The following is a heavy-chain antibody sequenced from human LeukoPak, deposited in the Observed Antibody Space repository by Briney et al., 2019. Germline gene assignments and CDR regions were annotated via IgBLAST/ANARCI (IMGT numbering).Heavy chain of an antibody. CDR1: VYTFTGYY. CDR3: AREVEVLRFLGY. CDR2: INPNSGGT. D-gene: IGHD3-3*01. J-gene: IGHJ4*02. Sequence: ASVKVSCKASVYTFTGYYMHWVRQAPGQGLEWMGWINPNSGGTNYAQKFQGRVTMTSDTSISTAYMELSRLRSDDTAVYYCAREVEVLRFLGYWGQGTLVTVSS. V-gene: IGHV1-2*02.